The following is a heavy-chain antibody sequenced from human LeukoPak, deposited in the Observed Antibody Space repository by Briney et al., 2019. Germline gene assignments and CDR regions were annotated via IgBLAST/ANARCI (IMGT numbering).Heavy chain of an antibody. CDR1: GFSFGSSV. Sequence: GGSLRLSCAASGFSFGSSVMSWVRQAPGKGLEWVSSISSSSSCIYYADSVKGRFTISRDNAKNSLYLQMNSLRAEDTAIYYCTRVGYIDEGIDYWGQGTLVTVSS. V-gene: IGHV3-21*06. D-gene: IGHD5-24*01. J-gene: IGHJ4*02. CDR3: TRVGYIDEGIDY. CDR2: ISSSSSCI.